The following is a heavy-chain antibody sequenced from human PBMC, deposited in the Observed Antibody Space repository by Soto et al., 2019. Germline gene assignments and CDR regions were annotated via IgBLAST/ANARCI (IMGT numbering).Heavy chain of an antibody. D-gene: IGHD6-19*01. J-gene: IGHJ4*02. CDR2: INTYTQNT. Sequence: QVQLVQSGAELKKPGASMKVSCRASGYTFTSFGITWVRQAPGQGLEWMGWINTYTQNTKYAHNFQGRVTMTTDTSTTTSYMELRSLRSDDTAVYYCGRESSGSGWSFDFWGQGSLVTVSS. CDR3: GRESSGSGWSFDF. V-gene: IGHV1-18*04. CDR1: GYTFTSFG.